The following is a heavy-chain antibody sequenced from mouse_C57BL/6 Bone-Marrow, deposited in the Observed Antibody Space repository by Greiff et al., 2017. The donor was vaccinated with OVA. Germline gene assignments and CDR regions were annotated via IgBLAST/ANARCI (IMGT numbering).Heavy chain of an antibody. V-gene: IGHV5-6*01. CDR2: ISSGGSYT. CDR1: GFTFSSYG. CDR3: ARRGGYGNYDSMDY. D-gene: IGHD2-1*01. Sequence: EVQVVESGGDLVKPGGSLKLSCAASGFTFSSYGMSWVRQTPDKRLEWVATISSGGSYTYYPDSVKGRFTISRDNAKNTLYLQMSSLKSEDTAMYYCARRGGYGNYDSMDYWGQGTSVTVSS. J-gene: IGHJ4*01.